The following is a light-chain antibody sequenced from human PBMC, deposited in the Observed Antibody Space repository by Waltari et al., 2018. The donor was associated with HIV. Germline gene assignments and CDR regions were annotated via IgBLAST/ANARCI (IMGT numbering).Light chain of an antibody. CDR3: QQYKDWPPSP. J-gene: IGKJ2*01. V-gene: IGKV3-15*01. CDR2: GAS. CDR1: QNVYNN. Sequence: ILATQSPATMSVSPGERATLSCKTSQNVYNNLAWYQHKPGQAPRLLMSGASTRARDVPPRFTGSGSGTEFTLTINSLVPEDVAVYYCQQYKDWPPSPFGQGTKVEIK.